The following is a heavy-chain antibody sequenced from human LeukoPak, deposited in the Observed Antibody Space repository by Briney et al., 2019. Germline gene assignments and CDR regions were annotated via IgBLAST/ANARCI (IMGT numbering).Heavy chain of an antibody. CDR2: INTNTGNP. CDR3: ARISAPSVSYSARHFDY. Sequence: ASVKVSCKASGYTFTSYAMNWVRQAPGQGLEWMGWINTNTGNPTYAQGFTGRFVFSLDTSVSTAYLQISSLKAEDTAVYYCARISAPSVSYSARHFDYWGQGTLVSVSS. V-gene: IGHV7-4-1*02. CDR1: GYTFTSYA. D-gene: IGHD6-13*01. J-gene: IGHJ4*02.